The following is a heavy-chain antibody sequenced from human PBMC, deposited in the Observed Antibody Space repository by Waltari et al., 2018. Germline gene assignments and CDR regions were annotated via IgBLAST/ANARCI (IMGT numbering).Heavy chain of an antibody. CDR1: GFTFSSYW. V-gene: IGHV3-7*01. J-gene: IGHJ4*02. Sequence: EVQLVESGGGWVQPGGSLRLACPASGFTFSSYWMSWVRQAPGKGLEWVANIKQDGSEKYYVDSVKGRFTISRDNAKNSLYLQMNSLRAEDTAVYYCARGFVAVAFYWGQGTLVTVSS. CDR3: ARGFVAVAFY. D-gene: IGHD6-19*01. CDR2: IKQDGSEK.